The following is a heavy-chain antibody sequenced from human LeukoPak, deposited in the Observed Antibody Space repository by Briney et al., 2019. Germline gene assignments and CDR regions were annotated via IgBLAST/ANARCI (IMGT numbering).Heavy chain of an antibody. V-gene: IGHV3-21*01. CDR3: ARDNDYYDFWSGSP. Sequence: PGGSLRLSFAASGFTFSSYSMNWVRQAPGKGLEWVSPISSSSSYIYYADSVKGRFTISRDNAKNSLYLQMNSLRAEDTAVYYCARDNDYYDFWSGSPWGQGTLVTVSS. D-gene: IGHD3-3*01. CDR1: GFTFSSYS. CDR2: ISSSSSYI. J-gene: IGHJ5*02.